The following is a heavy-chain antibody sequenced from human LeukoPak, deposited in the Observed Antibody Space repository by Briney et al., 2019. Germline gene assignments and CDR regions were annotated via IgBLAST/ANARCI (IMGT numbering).Heavy chain of an antibody. CDR3: ARAPYGGSGSYRSAFDI. V-gene: IGHV4-59*11. Sequence: SETLSLTCTVSGGSISSHNWSWIRQPPGKGLEWIGYIYYSGSTNYNPSLKSRVTISVDTSKNQFSLKLSSVTAADTAVYYCARAPYGGSGSYRSAFDIWGQGTMVTVSS. CDR2: IYYSGST. D-gene: IGHD3-10*01. J-gene: IGHJ3*02. CDR1: GGSISSHN.